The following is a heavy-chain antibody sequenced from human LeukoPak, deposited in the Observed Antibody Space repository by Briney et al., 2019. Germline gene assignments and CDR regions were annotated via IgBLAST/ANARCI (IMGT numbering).Heavy chain of an antibody. D-gene: IGHD6-19*01. V-gene: IGHV4-4*07. Sequence: SETLSLTCTVSGGSISTNYWTWIRQPAGKGLEWIGRIYTSGGTNYNPSLKSRVTMSVDTSTNQFSLKLSSVTAADTAMYYCARAAEYSSGWHLFDFWGQGILVTVSA. J-gene: IGHJ4*02. CDR3: ARAAEYSSGWHLFDF. CDR2: IYTSGGT. CDR1: GGSISTNY.